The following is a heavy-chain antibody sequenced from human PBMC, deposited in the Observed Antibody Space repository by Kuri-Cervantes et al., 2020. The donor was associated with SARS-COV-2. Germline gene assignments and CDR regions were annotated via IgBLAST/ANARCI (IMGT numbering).Heavy chain of an antibody. J-gene: IGHJ6*02. D-gene: IGHD6-19*01. V-gene: IGHV3-30*02. CDR3: AKVAEEDSSGWYPDYYYGMDV. CDR2: IWYDGSNK. Sequence: GESLKISCAASGFTFSNAWMHWVRQAPGKGLEWVAVIWYDGSNKYYADSVKGRFTISRDNSKNTLYLQMNSLRAEDTAVYYCAKVAEEDSSGWYPDYYYGMDVWGQGTTVTDSS. CDR1: GFTFSNAW.